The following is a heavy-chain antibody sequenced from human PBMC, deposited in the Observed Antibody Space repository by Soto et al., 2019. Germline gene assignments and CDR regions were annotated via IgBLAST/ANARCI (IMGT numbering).Heavy chain of an antibody. Sequence: ASVKVSCKASGYTFTSYAMHWVRQAPGQRLEWMGWINAGNGNTKYSQKFQGRVTITRDTSASTAYMELSSLRSEDTAVYYCARWEVRCSGGSCYRSYFDYWGQGTLVTVSS. CDR3: ARWEVRCSGGSCYRSYFDY. CDR2: INAGNGNT. D-gene: IGHD2-15*01. V-gene: IGHV1-3*01. CDR1: GYTFTSYA. J-gene: IGHJ4*02.